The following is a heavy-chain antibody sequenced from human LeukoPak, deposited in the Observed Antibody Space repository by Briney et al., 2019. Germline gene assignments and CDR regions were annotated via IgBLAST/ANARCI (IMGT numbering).Heavy chain of an antibody. J-gene: IGHJ6*03. Sequence: SETLSLTCAVYDGSFSGYYWSWIRQPPGKGLEWIGEINHSGSTNYNPSLKSRVTISLDTSKSQFSLKVRYVTAADTAVYYCAREDSGSYYNYYYFYMDVWGKGTTVTISS. CDR2: INHSGST. D-gene: IGHD3-10*01. CDR1: DGSFSGYY. CDR3: AREDSGSYYNYYYFYMDV. V-gene: IGHV4-34*01.